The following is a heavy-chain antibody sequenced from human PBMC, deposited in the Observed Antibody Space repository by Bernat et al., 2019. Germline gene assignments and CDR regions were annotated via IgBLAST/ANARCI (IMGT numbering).Heavy chain of an antibody. CDR2: IYYSGST. CDR3: ARDDYGDTDAFDI. V-gene: IGHV4-59*01. CDR1: GGSISSYY. Sequence: QVQLQESGPGLVKPSETLSLPCTVSGGSISSYYWSWIRQPPGKGLEWIGYIYYSGSTNYNPSLKSRVTISVDTSKNQFSLKLSSVTAADTAVYYCARDDYGDTDAFDIWGQWTMVTVSS. J-gene: IGHJ3*02. D-gene: IGHD4-17*01.